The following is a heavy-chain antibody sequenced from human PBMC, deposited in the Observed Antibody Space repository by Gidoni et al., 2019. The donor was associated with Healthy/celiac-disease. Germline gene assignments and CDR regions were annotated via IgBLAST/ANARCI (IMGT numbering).Heavy chain of an antibody. D-gene: IGHD3-3*01. CDR3: ARRGTTIPAMNWFDP. J-gene: IGHJ5*02. CDR2: INAGNGNT. Sequence: QVQLVQSGAEVKKPGASVKVSCQASGYTFTSYAMHWVRQAPGQRLEWMGWINAGNGNTKYSQKFQGRVTITRDTSASTAYMELSSLRSEDTAVYYCARRGTTIPAMNWFDPWGQGTLVTVSS. V-gene: IGHV1-3*01. CDR1: GYTFTSYA.